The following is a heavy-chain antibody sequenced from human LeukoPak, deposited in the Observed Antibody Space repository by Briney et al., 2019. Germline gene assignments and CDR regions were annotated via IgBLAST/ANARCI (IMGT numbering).Heavy chain of an antibody. V-gene: IGHV3-9*01. CDR2: ISWNSGSI. J-gene: IGHJ5*02. D-gene: IGHD6-19*01. CDR1: GFTFDDYA. Sequence: GRSLRLPCAASGFTFDDYAMHWVRQAPGKGLEWVSGISWNSGSIGYADSVKGRFTISRDNAKNSLYLQMNSLRAEDTALYYCAKGGGVAVAGNWFDPWGQGTLVTVSS. CDR3: AKGGGVAVAGNWFDP.